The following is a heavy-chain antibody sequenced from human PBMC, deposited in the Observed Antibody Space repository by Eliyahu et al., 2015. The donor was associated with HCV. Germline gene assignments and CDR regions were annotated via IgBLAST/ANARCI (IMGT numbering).Heavy chain of an antibody. CDR2: IYTSGST. CDR3: AREGGWRELPFDY. V-gene: IGHV4-61*02. D-gene: IGHD1-26*01. CDR1: GGSISGGSSY. Sequence: QVQLQESGPGLLKPSQTLSLTCTVSGGSISGGSSYWSWIRQPAGKGLEWIGRIYTSGSTNYNPSLKSRVTISVDTSKNQFSLKLSSVTAADTAVYYCAREGGWRELPFDYWGQGTLVTVSS. J-gene: IGHJ4*02.